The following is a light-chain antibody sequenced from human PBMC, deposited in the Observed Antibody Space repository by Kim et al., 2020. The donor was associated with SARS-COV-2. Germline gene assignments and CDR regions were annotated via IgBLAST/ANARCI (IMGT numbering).Light chain of an antibody. CDR1: QDIAYW. CDR2: AAS. V-gene: IGKV1D-12*01. Sequence: ASVGDRVTITGRADQDIAYWLAWYQQKTGNAPNLLIYAASTLQSGVPASFSGSGSETNFTLTISDLQPEDFATYYCQQASSESLSFGGGTKVDIK. J-gene: IGKJ4*01. CDR3: QQASSESLS.